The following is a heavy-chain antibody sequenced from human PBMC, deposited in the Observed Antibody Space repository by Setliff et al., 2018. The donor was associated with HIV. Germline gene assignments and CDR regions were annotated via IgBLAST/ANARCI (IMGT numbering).Heavy chain of an antibody. J-gene: IGHJ4*01. CDR1: GGSFSGHY. Sequence: SETLSLTCAVYGGSFSGHYWSWIRQTPGKGLEWIGHISHSGSTNYNPSLKSRVTISVDTSKNQFSLRLTSVTAADTAVYFCARGSRSPLVNKFRVTPAFDYWGQGTLVTVSS. CDR3: ARGSRSPLVNKFRVTPAFDY. CDR2: ISHSGST. V-gene: IGHV4-34*01. D-gene: IGHD2-21*02.